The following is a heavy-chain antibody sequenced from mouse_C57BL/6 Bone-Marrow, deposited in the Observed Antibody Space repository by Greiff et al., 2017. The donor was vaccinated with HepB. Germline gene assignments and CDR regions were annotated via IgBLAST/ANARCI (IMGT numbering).Heavy chain of an antibody. D-gene: IGHD2-5*01. CDR2: ISSGGDYI. CDR3: TRGDSNPYFDV. V-gene: IGHV5-9-1*02. CDR1: GFTFSSYA. Sequence: EVKLVESGEGLVKPGGSLKLSCTASGFTFSSYAMSWVRQTPEKRLEWVAYISSGGDYIYYADTVKGRFTISRDNARNTLYLQMSSLKSEDTAMYYCTRGDSNPYFDVWGTGTTVTVSS. J-gene: IGHJ1*03.